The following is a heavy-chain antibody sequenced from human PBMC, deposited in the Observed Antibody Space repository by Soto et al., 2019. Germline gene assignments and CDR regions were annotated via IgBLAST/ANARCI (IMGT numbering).Heavy chain of an antibody. V-gene: IGHV4-34*01. CDR2: INHSGST. J-gene: IGHJ2*01. CDR1: GGSFSGYY. CDR3: AKGYCSSTSCHGWFDL. Sequence: SETLSLTCAVYGGSFSGYYWSWIRQPPGKGLEWIGEINHSGSTNYNPSLKSRVTISVDTSKNQFSLKLSSVTAADTAVYYCAKGYCSSTSCHGWFDLWGRGTLVTVSS. D-gene: IGHD2-2*01.